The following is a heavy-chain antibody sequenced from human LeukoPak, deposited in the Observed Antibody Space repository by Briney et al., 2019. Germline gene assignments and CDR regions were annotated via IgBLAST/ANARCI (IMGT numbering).Heavy chain of an antibody. CDR1: GGSISSSNW. V-gene: IGHV4-4*02. J-gene: IGHJ5*02. D-gene: IGHD2-21*02. CDR3: ARRAPSWVTGSIRTNWFDP. CDR2: IYHSGST. Sequence: PSGTLSLTCAVSGGSISSSNWWSWVRQPPGKGLEWIGEIYHSGSTNYNPSLKSRVTISVDKSKNQFSLKLSSVTAADTAVYYCARRAPSWVTGSIRTNWFDPWGQGTLVTVSS.